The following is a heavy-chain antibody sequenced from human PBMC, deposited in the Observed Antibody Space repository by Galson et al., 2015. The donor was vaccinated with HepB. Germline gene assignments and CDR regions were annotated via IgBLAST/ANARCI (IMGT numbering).Heavy chain of an antibody. CDR3: AKVYGADLLWFGGLWD. Sequence: SPRLSCAASGFTFTSYGMSWVRQAPGKGLEWVPTTSGSGGNTYHQDSLKGRFTISRDNSKNTLYLQMNSLRDEDTAVYHCAKVYGADLLWFGGLWDWGQGTLVTVSS. CDR2: TSGSGGNT. D-gene: IGHD3-10*01. V-gene: IGHV3-23*01. CDR1: GFTFTSYG. J-gene: IGHJ4*02.